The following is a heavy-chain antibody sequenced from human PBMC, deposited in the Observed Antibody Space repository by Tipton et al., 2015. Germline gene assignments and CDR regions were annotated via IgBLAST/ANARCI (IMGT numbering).Heavy chain of an antibody. CDR2: IQYSGST. CDR1: SDSISKYY. CDR3: ARARGRHGGLFDS. Sequence: TLSLTCSASSDSISKYYWSWIRQPPGKELEWIGYIQYSGSTNYNPSPKSRVTISVDTSKTQFSLKMSSVTASDTAVYYCARARGRHGGLFDSWGQGILVTVSS. V-gene: IGHV4-59*01. J-gene: IGHJ4*02. D-gene: IGHD4-23*01.